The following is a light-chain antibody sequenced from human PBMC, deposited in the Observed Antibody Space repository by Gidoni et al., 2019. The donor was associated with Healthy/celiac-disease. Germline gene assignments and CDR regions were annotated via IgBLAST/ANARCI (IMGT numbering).Light chain of an antibody. J-gene: IGKJ1*01. CDR1: QSVSSY. CDR2: DAS. Sequence: EIVLTQSPATLSLSPGERATLSFRASQSVSSYLAWYQQKPGQAPRLLIYDASNRATGIPARFSGSGSGTDFTLTISSLEPEDFAVYYWQQRSNWPGTFGQGTKVEIK. V-gene: IGKV3-11*01. CDR3: QQRSNWPGT.